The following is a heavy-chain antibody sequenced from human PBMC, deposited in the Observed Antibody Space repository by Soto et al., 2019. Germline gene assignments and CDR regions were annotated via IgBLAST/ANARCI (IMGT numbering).Heavy chain of an antibody. Sequence: PGGSLRLSCVASGFAFSSYLMSWVRPAPGKGLEWVANIKQDGSEKYYVDSVKGRFTISRDNAKNSLYLQMNSLRAEDTAVYYCAREAYSSGWYSGSGYWGQGTMVTVSS. CDR1: GFAFSSYL. V-gene: IGHV3-7*01. J-gene: IGHJ4*02. D-gene: IGHD6-19*01. CDR2: IKQDGSEK. CDR3: AREAYSSGWYSGSGY.